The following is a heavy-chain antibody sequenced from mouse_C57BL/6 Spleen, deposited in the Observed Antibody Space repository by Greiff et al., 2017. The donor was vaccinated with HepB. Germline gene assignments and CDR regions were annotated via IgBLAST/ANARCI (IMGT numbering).Heavy chain of an antibody. V-gene: IGHV3-1*01. CDR1: GYSITSGYD. D-gene: IGHD2-2*01. J-gene: IGHJ4*01. CDR3: ARDGYYNAMDY. CDR2: ISYSGST. Sequence: EVKLVESGPGMVKPSQSLSLTCTVTGYSITSGYDWHWIRHFPGNKLEWMGYISYSGSTNYNPSLKSRISITHDTSKNHFFLKLNSVTTEDTAPYYCARDGYYNAMDYWGQGTSVTVSS.